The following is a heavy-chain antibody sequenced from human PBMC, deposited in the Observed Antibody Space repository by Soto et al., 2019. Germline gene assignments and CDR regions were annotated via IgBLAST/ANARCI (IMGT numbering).Heavy chain of an antibody. CDR1: GGSISSGGYY. J-gene: IGHJ6*03. Sequence: PSETLSLTCTVSGGSISSGGYYWSWIRQHPGKGLEWIGYIYYSGSTYYNPSLKSRVTISVDTSKNQFSLKLSPVTAVDTAVYYCAREIVVVPAAIYYYYYYMDVWGKGTTVTVSS. D-gene: IGHD2-2*01. CDR3: AREIVVVPAAIYYYYYYMDV. CDR2: IYYSGST. V-gene: IGHV4-31*03.